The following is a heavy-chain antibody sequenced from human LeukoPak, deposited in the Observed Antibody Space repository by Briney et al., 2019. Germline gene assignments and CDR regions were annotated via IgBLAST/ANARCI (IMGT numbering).Heavy chain of an antibody. Sequence: GSLRLSCAASGFTFSTYSMHWVRQAPGKGLEWIGEINHSGSTNYNPSLKSRVTISVDTSKNQFSLKLSSVTAADTAVYYCARVAVAGPSDAFDIWGQGTMVTVSS. D-gene: IGHD6-19*01. CDR3: ARVAVAGPSDAFDI. J-gene: IGHJ3*02. V-gene: IGHV4-34*01. CDR1: GFTFSTYS. CDR2: INHSGST.